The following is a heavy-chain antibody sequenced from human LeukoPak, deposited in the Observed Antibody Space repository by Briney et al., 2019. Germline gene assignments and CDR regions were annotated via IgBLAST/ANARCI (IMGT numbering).Heavy chain of an antibody. CDR3: ARSYCSSTSCYFNWFDP. CDR2: IYHSGST. D-gene: IGHD2-2*01. Sequence: SQTLSLTCAVSGGSISSGGYSWSWIRQPPGKGLEWIGYIYHSGSTYYNPSLKSRVTISVDRSKNQFSLKLSSVTAADTAVYYYARSYCSSTSCYFNWFDPWGRGTLVTVSS. J-gene: IGHJ5*02. CDR1: GGSISSGGYS. V-gene: IGHV4-30-2*01.